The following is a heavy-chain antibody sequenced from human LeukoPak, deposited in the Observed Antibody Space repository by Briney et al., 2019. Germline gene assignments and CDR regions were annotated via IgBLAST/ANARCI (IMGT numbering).Heavy chain of an antibody. J-gene: IGHJ4*02. Sequence: ASVKVSCTASVYTFTPYYMHWVRHAPGQGLEWMGWINPKSGGTNYLQKFQGRVTMTRDTSISTAYMELSRLRSDDTAVYYCARATAENDYWGQGTLVTVSS. CDR3: ARATAENDY. CDR2: INPKSGGT. D-gene: IGHD1-14*01. CDR1: VYTFTPYY. V-gene: IGHV1-2*02.